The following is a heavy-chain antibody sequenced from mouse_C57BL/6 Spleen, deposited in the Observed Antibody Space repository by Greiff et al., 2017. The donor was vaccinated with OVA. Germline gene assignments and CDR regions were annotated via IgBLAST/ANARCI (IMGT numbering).Heavy chain of an antibody. CDR2: INPGSGGT. J-gene: IGHJ3*01. CDR1: GYAFTNYL. V-gene: IGHV1-54*01. Sequence: QVQLKESGAELVRPGTSVKVSCKASGYAFTNYLIEWVKQRPGQGLEWIGVINPGSGGTNYNEKFKGKATLTADKSSSTAYMQLSSLTSEDAAVYFCARWDDWFAYWGQGTLVTVSA. D-gene: IGHD4-1*01. CDR3: ARWDDWFAY.